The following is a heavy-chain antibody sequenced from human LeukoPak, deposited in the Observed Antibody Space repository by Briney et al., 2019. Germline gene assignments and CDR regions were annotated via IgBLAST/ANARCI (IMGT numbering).Heavy chain of an antibody. CDR2: IIPIFGTA. D-gene: IGHD3-22*01. CDR3: ARDTLNYDSSGYYFDAFDI. CDR1: GGTFSSYA. V-gene: IGHV1-69*13. J-gene: IGHJ3*02. Sequence: GASVKVSCKASGGTFSSYAISWVRQAPGQGLERMGGIIPIFGTANYAQKFQGRVTITADESTSTAYMELSSLRSEDTAVYYCARDTLNYDSSGYYFDAFDIWGQGTMVTVSS.